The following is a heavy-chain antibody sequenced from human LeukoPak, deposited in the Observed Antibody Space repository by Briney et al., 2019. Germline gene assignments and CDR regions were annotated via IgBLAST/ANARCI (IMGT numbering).Heavy chain of an antibody. D-gene: IGHD2-15*01. CDR2: IKQDGSER. CDR1: AFTFSSYW. J-gene: IGHJ4*02. Sequence: GRSLRLSCAASAFTFSSYWMSCVRQAPGKGLDWVANIKQDGSERYYVDSVKGRFTISRDNAKNSLYLQMNSLRAVDTAVYYCARGPSGGNGFSYWGLGTLVTVSS. V-gene: IGHV3-7*04. CDR3: ARGPSGGNGFSY.